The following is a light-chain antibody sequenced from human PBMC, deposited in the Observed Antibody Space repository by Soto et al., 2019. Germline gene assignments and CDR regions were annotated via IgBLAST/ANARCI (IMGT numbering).Light chain of an antibody. CDR1: ENIKSW. J-gene: IGKJ2*01. V-gene: IGKV1-5*03. CDR2: KAS. CDR3: QQDNSYPYT. Sequence: DIPMTQSPSTLSASVGDRVTIACRASENIKSWLAWYQQQPGKAPKLLIYKASSFQSGVPSRFSGSGSGTEFTLTISSLQADDFATYYCQQDNSYPYTFGQGTRLEIK.